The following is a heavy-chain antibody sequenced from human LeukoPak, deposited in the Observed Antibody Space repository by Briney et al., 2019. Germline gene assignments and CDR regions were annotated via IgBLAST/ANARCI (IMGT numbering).Heavy chain of an antibody. CDR2: TWYDGSNK. CDR1: GLTFSSYG. Sequence: PGRSLRLSCAASGLTFSSYGMHWVRQAPGKGLEWVAVTWYDGSNKYYADSVKGRFTISRDNSKNTLYLQMNSLRAEDTAVYYCARVRDSSSWYGGFDYWGQGTLVTVSS. CDR3: ARVRDSSSWYGGFDY. D-gene: IGHD6-13*01. V-gene: IGHV3-33*08. J-gene: IGHJ4*02.